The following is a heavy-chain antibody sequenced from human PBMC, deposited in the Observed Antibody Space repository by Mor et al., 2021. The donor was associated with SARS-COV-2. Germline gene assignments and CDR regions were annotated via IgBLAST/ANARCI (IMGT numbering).Heavy chain of an antibody. D-gene: IGHD3-22*01. V-gene: IGHV5-51*01. Sequence: SDTRYSPSFQGQFTISADKSISTAYLQWSSLKASDTAMYYCARLDSSGYSARSGAFDIWGQGTMVTVSS. J-gene: IGHJ3*02. CDR3: ARLDSSGYSARSGAFDI. CDR2: SDT.